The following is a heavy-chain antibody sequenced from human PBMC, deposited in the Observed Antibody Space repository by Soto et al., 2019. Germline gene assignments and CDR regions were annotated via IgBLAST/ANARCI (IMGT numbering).Heavy chain of an antibody. CDR1: GVSVSGGSYS. V-gene: IGHV4-61*01. Sequence: PSETLSLTCTVSGVSVSGGSYSWTWIRQPPGKRLEWTRYIYYTGSTNYNSSLKGRVTISMDTSKNQFSLKPTSVTAADKALYYSAKDPVYCSVGNCYFDYWGQGNLVTVSS. D-gene: IGHD2-15*01. CDR2: IYYTGST. CDR3: AKDPVYCSVGNCYFDY. J-gene: IGHJ4*02.